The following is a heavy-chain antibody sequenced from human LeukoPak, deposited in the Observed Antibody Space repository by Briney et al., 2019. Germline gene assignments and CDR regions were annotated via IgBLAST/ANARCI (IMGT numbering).Heavy chain of an antibody. V-gene: IGHV3-30-3*01. J-gene: IGHJ4*02. CDR3: ARDLLELRL. CDR2: ISYDGSNK. D-gene: IGHD1-7*01. Sequence: GGSLRLSCAASGFTFSSYAMHWVRQAPGKGLEWVAVISYDGSNKYYADSVKGRFTISRDNSKNTLYPQMNSLRAEDTAVYYCARDLLELRLWGQGTLVTVSS. CDR1: GFTFSSYA.